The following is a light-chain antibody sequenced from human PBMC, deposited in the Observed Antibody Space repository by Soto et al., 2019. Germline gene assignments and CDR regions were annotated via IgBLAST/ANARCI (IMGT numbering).Light chain of an antibody. J-gene: IGKJ1*01. CDR1: QSISSW. CDR2: DAS. V-gene: IGKV1-5*01. Sequence: DIQMTESPSTLSASLGDRVTITCRASQSISSWLSCDQQKAGKAPKPPLYDASSLESGAPSRFRGSGSGTEFPLTISSLQPDDFATYYCQQHNSYSGTFGQGTKVDI. CDR3: QQHNSYSGT.